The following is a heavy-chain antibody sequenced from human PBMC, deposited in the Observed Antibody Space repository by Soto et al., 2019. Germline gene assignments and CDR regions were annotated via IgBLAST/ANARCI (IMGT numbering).Heavy chain of an antibody. CDR1: GFTFSSYA. V-gene: IGHV3-23*01. Sequence: PGGSLRLSCAVSGFTFSSYAMSWVRRAPGRGLEWVATVDASGAGTYYADSVKARFTISRDNPKNTLYLQMNSLRLDDTAIYYCAKRLGGAAYRYFDFWGRGTLVTVSS. D-gene: IGHD3-16*01. J-gene: IGHJ2*01. CDR3: AKRLGGAAYRYFDF. CDR2: VDASGAGT.